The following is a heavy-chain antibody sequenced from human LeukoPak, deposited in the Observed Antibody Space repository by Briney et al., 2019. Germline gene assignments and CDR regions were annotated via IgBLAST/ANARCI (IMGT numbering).Heavy chain of an antibody. V-gene: IGHV3-21*01. Sequence: GGPLRLSCAASGFTFSSYSMNWVRQAPGKGLEWVSSISSSSSYIYYADSVKGRFTISSDNAKNSLYLQMNSLRAEDTAVYYCARDMYYYDSSGSLSAYAFDIWGQGTMVTVSS. CDR3: ARDMYYYDSSGSLSAYAFDI. CDR2: ISSSSSYI. CDR1: GFTFSSYS. D-gene: IGHD3-22*01. J-gene: IGHJ3*02.